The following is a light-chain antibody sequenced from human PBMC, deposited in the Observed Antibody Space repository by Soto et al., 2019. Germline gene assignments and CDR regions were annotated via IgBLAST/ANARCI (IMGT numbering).Light chain of an antibody. V-gene: IGKV3-20*01. CDR2: GAS. CDR3: QQCGGSPFT. CDR1: QSVSSSY. J-gene: IGKJ3*01. Sequence: EIVLTQSPGTLSLSPGERATLSCRASQSVSSSYLAWYQQKPGQAPRLLIYGASSRATGIPDRFSGSGSGTDFTLTIRSLEPEDFAVYYCQQCGGSPFTFGPGPKVDIK.